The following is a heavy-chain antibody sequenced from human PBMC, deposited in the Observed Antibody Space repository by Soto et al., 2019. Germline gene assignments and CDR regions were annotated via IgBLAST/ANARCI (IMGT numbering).Heavy chain of an antibody. CDR2: ISGSGGST. J-gene: IGHJ6*02. CDR1: GFTFSSYA. D-gene: IGHD3-3*01. V-gene: IGHV3-23*01. CDR3: AKDILSATYYDFWSGDSAGMDV. Sequence: GGSLRLSCAASGFTFSSYALSWVRQAPGKGLEWVSAISGSGGSTYYADSVKGRFTISRDNSKNTLYLQMNSLRAEDTAVYYCAKDILSATYYDFWSGDSAGMDVWGQGTTVTVSS.